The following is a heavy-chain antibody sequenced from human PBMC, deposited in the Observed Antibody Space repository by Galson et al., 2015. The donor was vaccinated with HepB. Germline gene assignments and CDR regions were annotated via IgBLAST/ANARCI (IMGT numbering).Heavy chain of an antibody. CDR2: IYYSGST. D-gene: IGHD2-2*01. Sequence: SETLSLTCTVSGGSVGSGNYYWNWIRQPPGKGLEWIGYIYYSGSTNYNPSLKTRVTISEDTSKNQFSLKLSSVTAADTAVYYCARGGYMLVVPAADYYYYAMDVWGRGTTVTVSS. J-gene: IGHJ6*02. V-gene: IGHV4-61*01. CDR1: GGSVGSGNYY. CDR3: ARGGYMLVVPAADYYYYAMDV.